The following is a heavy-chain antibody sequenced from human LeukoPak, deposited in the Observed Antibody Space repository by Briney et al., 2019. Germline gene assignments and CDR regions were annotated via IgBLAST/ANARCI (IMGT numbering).Heavy chain of an antibody. V-gene: IGHV3-30*02. J-gene: IGHJ4*02. CDR1: GFTFSSYG. D-gene: IGHD2-15*01. Sequence: GGSLRLSCAASGFTFSSYGMHWVRQAPGKGLEWVAFIRYDGSNKYYADSVKGRFTISRDNSKNTLYLQMNSLRAEGTAVYYCAKAFCSGGSCYSDYWGQGTLVTVSS. CDR2: IRYDGSNK. CDR3: AKAFCSGGSCYSDY.